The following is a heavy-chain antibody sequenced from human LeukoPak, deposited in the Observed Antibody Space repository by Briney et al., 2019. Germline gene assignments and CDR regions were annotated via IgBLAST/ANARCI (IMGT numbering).Heavy chain of an antibody. CDR1: GGSISSGGYY. Sequence: SETLSLTCTVSGGSISSGGYYWSWIRQHPGKGLEWIGYIYYSGSTYYNPSLKSRVTISVDTSKNQFSLKLSSVTAADTAVYYCARIDYYDSSGYNDAFDIWGQGTMVTVSS. V-gene: IGHV4-31*03. J-gene: IGHJ3*02. D-gene: IGHD3-22*01. CDR3: ARIDYYDSSGYNDAFDI. CDR2: IYYSGST.